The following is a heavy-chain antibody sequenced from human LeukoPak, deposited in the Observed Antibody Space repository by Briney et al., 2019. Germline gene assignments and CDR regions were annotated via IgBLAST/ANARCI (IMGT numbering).Heavy chain of an antibody. CDR1: GFTFSSYA. D-gene: IGHD2-2*01. CDR3: ARSYCSSTSCLVDY. Sequence: GGSLRLSCAASGFTFSSYAMHSVRQAPGKGLEYVSAISTNGGSTYYANSVKGRFTISRDNSKNTLYLQMGSLRAEDMAVYYCARSYCSSTSCLVDYWGQGTLVTVSS. V-gene: IGHV3-64*01. CDR2: ISTNGGST. J-gene: IGHJ4*02.